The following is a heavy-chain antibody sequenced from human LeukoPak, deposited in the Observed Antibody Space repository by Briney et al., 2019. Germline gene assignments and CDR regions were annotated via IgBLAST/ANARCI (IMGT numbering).Heavy chain of an antibody. Sequence: PGGSLRLSCAASGFTFSSYGMHWVREAPGKGLEWVAVISYDGSNKYYADSVKGRFTISRDNAKNSLYLQMSSLRAEDTAVYYCARGVGATHFDYWGQGTLVTVSS. CDR2: ISYDGSNK. CDR1: GFTFSSYG. J-gene: IGHJ4*02. CDR3: ARGVGATHFDY. V-gene: IGHV3-30*03. D-gene: IGHD1-26*01.